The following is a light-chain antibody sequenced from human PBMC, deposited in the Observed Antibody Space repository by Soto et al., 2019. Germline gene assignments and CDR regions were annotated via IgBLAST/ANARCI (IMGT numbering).Light chain of an antibody. J-gene: IGLJ3*02. CDR1: TSDIGGYNS. CDR2: EVS. CDR3: SSYTSTTTLNWV. Sequence: QSALTQPASVSGSPGQSITISCTATTSDIGGYNSVSWYQQHPGRAPKLMIYEVSNRPSGISNRFSGSKSGNTASLTISGLQAGGEADYYCSSYTSTTTLNWVFGGGTKVTVL. V-gene: IGLV2-14*01.